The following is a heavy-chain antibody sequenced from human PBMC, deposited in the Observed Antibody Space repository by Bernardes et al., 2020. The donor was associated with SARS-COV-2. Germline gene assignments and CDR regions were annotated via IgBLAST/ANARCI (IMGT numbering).Heavy chain of an antibody. CDR2: IYPGDSDT. CDR3: ARHAFWSNYYSYMDV. Sequence: GESLKISCKASGYSFTTNWIGWVRQMPGIGLEWMGIIYPGDSDTRYSPSFQGQVTISADKSINTAYLQWSSLKASDTAMYYCARHAFWSNYYSYMDVWGQGTTVTVSS. J-gene: IGHJ6*02. D-gene: IGHD3-3*01. CDR1: GYSFTTNW. V-gene: IGHV5-51*01.